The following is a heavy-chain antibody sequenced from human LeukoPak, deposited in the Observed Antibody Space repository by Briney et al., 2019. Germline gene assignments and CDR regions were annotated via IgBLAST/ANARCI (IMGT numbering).Heavy chain of an antibody. J-gene: IGHJ4*02. V-gene: IGHV4-59*11. Sequence: SETLSFTCTVSGGSISSHYWSWIRQPPGKGLERIGYIYYSRSTNYNPSLKSRVTISVDTSKNQFSLKLSSETAADTAVYYCASGSGTPGQLDYWGQGTLVTVSS. CDR1: GGSISSHY. D-gene: IGHD1-26*01. CDR2: IYYSRST. CDR3: ASGSGTPGQLDY.